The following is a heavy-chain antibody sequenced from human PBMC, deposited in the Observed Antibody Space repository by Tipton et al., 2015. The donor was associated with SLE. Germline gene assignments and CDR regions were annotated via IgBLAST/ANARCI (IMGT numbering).Heavy chain of an antibody. V-gene: IGHV4-59*01. CDR1: GGSFSSYY. CDR3: ARVDGSGSYSWFDP. Sequence: TLSLTCTVSGGSFSSYYWSWIRQPPGKGLEWIGYIYYSGSTNYNPSLKSRVTISVDTSKNQFSLKLSSVTAADTAVYYCARVDGSGSYSWFDPWGQGTLVTVSS. CDR2: IYYSGST. D-gene: IGHD3-10*01. J-gene: IGHJ5*02.